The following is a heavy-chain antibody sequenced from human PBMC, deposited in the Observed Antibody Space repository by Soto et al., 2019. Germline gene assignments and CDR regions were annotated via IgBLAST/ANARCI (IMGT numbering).Heavy chain of an antibody. D-gene: IGHD2-15*01. CDR3: ARGDIVVVVAATRSRRNWFDP. V-gene: IGHV4-34*01. Sequence: QVQLQQWGAGLLKPSETLSLTCAVYGGSFSGYYWSWIRQPPGKGLEWIGEINHSGSTNYNPSLKSQVTISVDTSKNQFSLKLSSVTAADTAVYYCARGDIVVVVAATRSRRNWFDPWGQGTLVTVSS. CDR1: GGSFSGYY. CDR2: INHSGST. J-gene: IGHJ5*02.